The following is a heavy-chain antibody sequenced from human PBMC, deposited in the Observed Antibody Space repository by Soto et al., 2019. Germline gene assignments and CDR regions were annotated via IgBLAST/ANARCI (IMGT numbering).Heavy chain of an antibody. CDR1: GVAFSRND. D-gene: IGHD1-1*01. Sequence: GFLRLSCAAAGVAFSRNDMNWVRQRPGKGLEWVSNINYSGVSTYYGDAVKGRFTISRDNSKNILYLEMNSLKVDDTAVYYCVTDPNWEWGYWGQGALVTVSS. J-gene: IGHJ4*02. CDR2: INYSGVST. V-gene: IGHV3-23*01. CDR3: VTDPNWEWGY.